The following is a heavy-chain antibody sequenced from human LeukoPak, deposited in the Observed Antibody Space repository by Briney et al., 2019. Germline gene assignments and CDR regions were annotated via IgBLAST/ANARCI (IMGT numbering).Heavy chain of an antibody. CDR3: AKDIRRVNTMIVVDAFDI. CDR1: GFTFAKFA. CDR2: ISGSGIVT. V-gene: IGHV3-23*01. J-gene: IGHJ3*02. D-gene: IGHD3-22*01. Sequence: GGSLRLSCAISGFTFAKFAMSWVRQAPGKGLEWVSTISGSGIVTYYADSVKGRFTISRDNSKNTLYLQMNSLRAEDTAVYYCAKDIRRVNTMIVVDAFDIWGQGTMVTVSS.